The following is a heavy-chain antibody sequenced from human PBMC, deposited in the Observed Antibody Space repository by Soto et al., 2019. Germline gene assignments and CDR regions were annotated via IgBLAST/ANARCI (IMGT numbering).Heavy chain of an antibody. Sequence: QVQLVQSGVEVKKPGASVKVSCKVSGDSFTSFAISWVRQAPGQGLEWMGWISTYNGNTNYGPKVQGIVTLTTDTSTSTAYMDLRRLTSDDTAVYYCAAGTFLGPWQYWGQGSLVTVSS. V-gene: IGHV1-18*01. CDR1: GDSFTSFA. CDR3: AAGTFLGPWQY. CDR2: ISTYNGNT. J-gene: IGHJ4*02. D-gene: IGHD3-10*01.